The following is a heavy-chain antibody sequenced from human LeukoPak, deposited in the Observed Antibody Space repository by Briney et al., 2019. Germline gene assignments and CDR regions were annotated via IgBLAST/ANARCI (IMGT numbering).Heavy chain of an antibody. D-gene: IGHD3-22*01. CDR3: AKVVRIVVVLNGAFDM. Sequence: GGSLRLSCAASGFTFNSYAMSWVRQAPGKGLEWVSGIGGSGGSTYYADSVKGRFTISRDNSKNTLYLQMNSLRAEDTAVYYCAKVVRIVVVLNGAFDMWGQGTVVTVSS. CDR2: IGGSGGST. CDR1: GFTFNSYA. J-gene: IGHJ3*02. V-gene: IGHV3-23*01.